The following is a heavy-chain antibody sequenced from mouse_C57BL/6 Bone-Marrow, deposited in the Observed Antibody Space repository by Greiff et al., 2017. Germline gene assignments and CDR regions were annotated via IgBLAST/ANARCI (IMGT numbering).Heavy chain of an antibody. J-gene: IGHJ4*01. CDR1: GYTFTSYD. V-gene: IGHV1-85*01. CDR2: IYPRDGST. D-gene: IGHD1-1*01. CDR3: ATPTVVATDYAMDY. Sequence: VQLQQSGPELVKPGASVKLSCKASGYTFTSYDINWVKQRPGQGLEWIGWIYPRDGSTKYNEKFKGKATLTVDTSSSTAYMELHSLTSEDSAVYFCATPTVVATDYAMDYWGQGTSVTVSS.